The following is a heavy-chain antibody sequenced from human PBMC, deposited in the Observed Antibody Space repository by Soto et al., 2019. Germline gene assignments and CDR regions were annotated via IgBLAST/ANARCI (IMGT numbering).Heavy chain of an antibody. CDR2: IKNRANSYAT. Sequence: GGSLRLSCAASGFTFSDPDMDWVRQAPGKGPQWVGRIKNRANSYATDYAASMNGRFTISRDDSKNSVYLQMNSLKTEDTAVYYCTRAPSYYGSGSYHWGQGTLVTVSS. D-gene: IGHD3-10*01. J-gene: IGHJ4*02. CDR3: TRAPSYYGSGSYH. CDR1: GFTFSDPD. V-gene: IGHV3-72*01.